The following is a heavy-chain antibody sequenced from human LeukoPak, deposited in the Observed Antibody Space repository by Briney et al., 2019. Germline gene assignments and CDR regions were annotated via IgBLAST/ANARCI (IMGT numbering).Heavy chain of an antibody. CDR1: GFSFSASA. Sequence: QAGGSLRLSCSASGFSFSASAMHWVRQAPGKGPQFVSAITTNGRSTYYADSVKGRFTISRDNSKSTLDLQMSSLRPEDTAVYYCVRDLTWGQGTLVTVSS. V-gene: IGHV3-64D*06. D-gene: IGHD4/OR15-4a*01. J-gene: IGHJ4*02. CDR3: VRDLT. CDR2: ITTNGRST.